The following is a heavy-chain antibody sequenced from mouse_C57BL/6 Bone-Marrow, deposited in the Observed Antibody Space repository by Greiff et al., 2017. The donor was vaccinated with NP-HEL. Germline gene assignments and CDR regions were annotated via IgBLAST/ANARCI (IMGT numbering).Heavy chain of an antibody. V-gene: IGHV3-4*01. J-gene: IGHJ1*03. D-gene: IGHD1-1*01. Sequence: EVKLQESGPALVKPSQTVSLTCTVTGYSITNGNHWWNWIRQVSGSKLEWIGYISSSGSTASNPSPQSRLSITRVTSKSELFLKLNCVTTEDIATDYCASVGYYGSSPYWYFDVWGTGTTVTVSS. CDR1: GYSITNGNHW. CDR2: ISSSGST. CDR3: ASVGYYGSSPYWYFDV.